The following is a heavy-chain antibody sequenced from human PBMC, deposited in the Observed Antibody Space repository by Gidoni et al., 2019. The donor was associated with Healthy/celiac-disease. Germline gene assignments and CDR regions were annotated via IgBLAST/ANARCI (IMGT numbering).Heavy chain of an antibody. J-gene: IGHJ3*02. CDR1: GFPFDDYG. D-gene: IGHD2-15*01. V-gene: IGHV3-20*01. CDR2: INVNGGST. Sequence: EVQLVESGGGVVRPGGSLRLACAAAGFPFDDYGMSWVPQAPGRGLEWVSGINVNGGSTGDADSVKGRFTISRDNAKNSLYLQMNSLRAEDTALYHCARDCSGGSCYFAFDIWGQGTMVTVSS. CDR3: ARDCSGGSCYFAFDI.